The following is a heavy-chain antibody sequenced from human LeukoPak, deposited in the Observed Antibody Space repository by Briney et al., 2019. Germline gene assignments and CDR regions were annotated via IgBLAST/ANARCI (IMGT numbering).Heavy chain of an antibody. J-gene: IGHJ5*02. CDR1: GGSISSYY. CDR3: ARAPDNYGALNWFDP. D-gene: IGHD4-17*01. V-gene: IGHV4-59*01. CDR2: IYYSGST. Sequence: SETLSLTCTVSGGSISSYYWSWSRQPPGKGLEWIGYIYYSGSTNYNPSLKSRVTISVDTSKNQFSLKLSSVTAADTAVYYCARAPDNYGALNWFDPWGQGTLVTVSS.